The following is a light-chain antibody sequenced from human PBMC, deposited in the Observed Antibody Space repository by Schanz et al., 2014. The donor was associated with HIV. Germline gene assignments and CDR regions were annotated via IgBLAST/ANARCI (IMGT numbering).Light chain of an antibody. CDR3: QQYGSSPLT. CDR1: QGVATS. Sequence: EIVLTQSPGTLSLSPGERAIFSCRASQGVATSLAWYQQKPGQPPRLLIYSASDRATGIPDRFSGGGSGTDFTLTISRLEPEDFAVYFCQQYGSSPLTFGGGTKVEIK. J-gene: IGKJ4*01. CDR2: SAS. V-gene: IGKV3-20*01.